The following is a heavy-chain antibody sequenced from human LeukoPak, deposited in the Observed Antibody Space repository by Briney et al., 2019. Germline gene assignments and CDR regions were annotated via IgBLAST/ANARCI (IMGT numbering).Heavy chain of an antibody. D-gene: IGHD2-21*01. J-gene: IGHJ6*02. V-gene: IGHV3-53*01. Sequence: PGGSLRLSRAASGFTVSSDYMSWVRQAPGKGLEWVSVIYSGGSTYYADSVKGRFTISRDNSKNTLYLQMNSLRAEDTAVYYCASVIGAGYYYGMDVWGQGTTVTVSS. CDR1: GFTVSSDY. CDR2: IYSGGST. CDR3: ASVIGAGYYYGMDV.